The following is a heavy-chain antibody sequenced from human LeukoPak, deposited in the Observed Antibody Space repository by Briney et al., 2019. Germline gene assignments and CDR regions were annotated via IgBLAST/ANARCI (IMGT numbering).Heavy chain of an antibody. CDR3: AREDCGDYSSFFDY. V-gene: IGHV3-30*04. Sequence: TGGSLRLSCAASGFTFSSYAMHWVRQAPGKGLEWVAVISYDGSNKYYADSVKGRFTISRDNSKNTLYLQMNSLRAEDTAVYYCAREDCGDYSSFFDYWGQGTLVTVSS. CDR1: GFTFSSYA. CDR2: ISYDGSNK. J-gene: IGHJ4*02. D-gene: IGHD4-17*01.